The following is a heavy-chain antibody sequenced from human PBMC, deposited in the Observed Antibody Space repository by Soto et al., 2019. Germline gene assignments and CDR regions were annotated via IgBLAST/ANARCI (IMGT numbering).Heavy chain of an antibody. Sequence: SETLSLTCSVSGGSVSSTTDYCSWIRQPPGKGLECIGYIYYSVITNYNPSLKSRVTISLDTSKNQFSLKLPSVTAADKAVYYCARMSLFYTKTAWGQGTLVTVSS. V-gene: IGHV4-61*01. D-gene: IGHD4-4*01. CDR3: ARMSLFYTKTA. CDR2: IYYSVIT. J-gene: IGHJ5*02. CDR1: GGSVSSTTDY.